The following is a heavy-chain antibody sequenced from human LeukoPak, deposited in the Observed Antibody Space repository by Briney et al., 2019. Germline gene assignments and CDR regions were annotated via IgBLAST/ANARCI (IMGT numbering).Heavy chain of an antibody. CDR2: VSGSDSYT. Sequence: GGSLRLSCAASGFTFSNYAMNWVRQSPGKGLEWVSGVSGSDSYTYFADSVKGRFTISRDNSRNTLYLQMNSLRAEDTAVYYCARHTTFNYGTHCGRDAWAKGPT. V-gene: IGHV3-23*01. J-gene: IGHJ6*04. CDR3: ARHTTFNYGTHCGRDA. CDR1: GFTFSNYA. D-gene: IGHD5-24*01.